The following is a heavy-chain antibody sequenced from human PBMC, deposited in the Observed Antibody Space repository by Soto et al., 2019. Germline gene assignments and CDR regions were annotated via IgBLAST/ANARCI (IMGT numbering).Heavy chain of an antibody. CDR2: LYDVDGS. CDR3: ATWHEREHAYDV. J-gene: IGHJ3*01. D-gene: IGHD1-1*01. V-gene: IGHV3-53*01. Sequence: QPGGSLRLSCAASGLTVSGKKYVAWVRQAPGKWLEWVSALYDVDGSFYSDSVKGRFTTSSDSSETTVYLQMNDLRPADTAVYYCATWHEREHAYDVWGQGTTVTVSS. CDR1: GLTVSGKKY.